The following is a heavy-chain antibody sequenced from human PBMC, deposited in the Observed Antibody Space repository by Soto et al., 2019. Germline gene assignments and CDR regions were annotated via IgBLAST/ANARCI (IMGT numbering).Heavy chain of an antibody. CDR1: GGTFSSYT. V-gene: IGHV1-69*04. J-gene: IGHJ3*02. D-gene: IGHD6-13*01. Sequence: ASVKVSCKASGGTFSSYTISWVRQAPGQGLEWMGRIIPILGIANYAQKFQGRVTITADKSTSTAYMELSSLRSEDTAVYYCARELPAKGEQQLVRSPSQSDAFDIWGQGTMVTVSS. CDR3: ARELPAKGEQQLVRSPSQSDAFDI. CDR2: IIPILGIA.